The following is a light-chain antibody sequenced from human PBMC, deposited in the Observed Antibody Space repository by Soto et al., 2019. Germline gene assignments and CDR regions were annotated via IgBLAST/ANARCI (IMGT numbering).Light chain of an antibody. J-gene: IGKJ2*01. Sequence: DIQMTQSPSTLSASIGDRVTITCRASQSISGWLAWYQQKPGKVPKLLIYKASNLEGGVPSRFSGSGSGTEFTLTISSLQPDDFATYYCLQYNGYSKTFGQGTKLEIK. CDR2: KAS. V-gene: IGKV1-5*03. CDR1: QSISGW. CDR3: LQYNGYSKT.